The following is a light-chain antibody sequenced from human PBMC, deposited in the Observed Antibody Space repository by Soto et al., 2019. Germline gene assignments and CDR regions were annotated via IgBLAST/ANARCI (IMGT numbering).Light chain of an antibody. CDR3: PQDGSSHRGDFYT. CDR1: QSVSSSY. Sequence: EIVLTQSPGTLSLSPGERATLSCRASQSVSSSYLAWYQQKPGQAPRHLLYGASSRATSIPDRFSGSGSGTDFTLTISRLEPEDFAVYYCPQDGSSHRGDFYTFGQGTKLEIK. CDR2: GAS. V-gene: IGKV3-20*01. J-gene: IGKJ2*01.